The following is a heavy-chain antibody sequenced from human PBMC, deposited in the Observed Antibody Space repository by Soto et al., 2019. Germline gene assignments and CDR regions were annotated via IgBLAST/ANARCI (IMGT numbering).Heavy chain of an antibody. CDR1: GYIFTNYY. Sequence: QVQLVQSGAEVKKPGASVKVSCKASGYIFTNYYIHWVRQAPGQGLEWMAIINPLPTSGSTNYAQEFPGRLTVTRDTSTSTVYMELSSLRSDDTAIYYCARDLAAAAYWGQGTLVTVSS. D-gene: IGHD6-13*01. CDR3: ARDLAAAAY. J-gene: IGHJ4*02. V-gene: IGHV1-46*01. CDR2: INPLPTSGST.